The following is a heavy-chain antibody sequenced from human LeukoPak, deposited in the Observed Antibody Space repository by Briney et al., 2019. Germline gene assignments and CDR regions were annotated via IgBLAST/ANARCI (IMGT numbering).Heavy chain of an antibody. CDR2: ISGSGGST. V-gene: IGHV3-23*01. Sequence: GGSLRLSCAASGFTFSSYAMSWVRQAPGKGLEWVSAISGSGGSTYYADSVKGRFTISRDNSKNTLYLQMNSLRAEDTAVYYCAKSPSILVVPAAHLDYWGQGTLVTVSS. J-gene: IGHJ4*02. D-gene: IGHD2-2*01. CDR1: GFTFSSYA. CDR3: AKSPSILVVPAAHLDY.